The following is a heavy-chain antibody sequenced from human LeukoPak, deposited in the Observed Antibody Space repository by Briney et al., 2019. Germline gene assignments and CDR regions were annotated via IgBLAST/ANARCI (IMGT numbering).Heavy chain of an antibody. CDR1: GFTYSNSA. J-gene: IGHJ4*02. Sequence: GTSVKVSCKASGFTYSNSAVQWVRQARGQRLEWIGWIVVGSGNTNYAQKFQERVTITRDMSTSTAYMELSSLRSEDTAVYYCAAGTYYYDSSGSSTLDYWGQGTLVTVSS. CDR2: IVVGSGNT. V-gene: IGHV1-58*01. D-gene: IGHD3-22*01. CDR3: AAGTYYYDSSGSSTLDY.